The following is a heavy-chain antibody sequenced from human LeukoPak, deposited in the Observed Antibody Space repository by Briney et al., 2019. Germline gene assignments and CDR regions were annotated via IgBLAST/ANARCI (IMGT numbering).Heavy chain of an antibody. CDR2: ISPSGGST. D-gene: IGHD1-26*01. Sequence: GASVKVSCKASGYTFTSYYMHWVRQAPGQGPEWMGVISPSGGSTIYAQKFKGRVTLTRDMSTSTDYLELSSLRSEDTAIYYCARDNSVGDNAWWFDPWGQGTLVTVSS. J-gene: IGHJ5*02. CDR1: GYTFTSYY. CDR3: ARDNSVGDNAWWFDP. V-gene: IGHV1-46*01.